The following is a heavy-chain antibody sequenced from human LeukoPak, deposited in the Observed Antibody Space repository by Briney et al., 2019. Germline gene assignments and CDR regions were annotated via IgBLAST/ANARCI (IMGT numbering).Heavy chain of an antibody. J-gene: IGHJ6*02. D-gene: IGHD6-6*01. Sequence: ASVKVSCEASGGTFSSYAISWVRQAPGQGLEWMGGIIPIFGTANYAQKFQGRVTMTRDTSTSTVYMELSSLRSEDTAVYYCAREEYSSSGGPYYYYYGMDVWGQGTTVTVSS. V-gene: IGHV1-69*05. CDR1: GGTFSSYA. CDR2: IIPIFGTA. CDR3: AREEYSSSGGPYYYYYGMDV.